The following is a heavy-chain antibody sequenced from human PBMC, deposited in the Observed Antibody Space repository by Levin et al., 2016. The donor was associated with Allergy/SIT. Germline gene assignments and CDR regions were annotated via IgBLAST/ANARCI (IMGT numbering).Heavy chain of an antibody. Sequence: WIRQPPGKALEWLALIYWDDDKRYSPSLKNRLTITDDPSKNQVVLTVTNMDPVDTATYYCVHTDGTFSPYFDYWGRGALVTVSS. CDR3: VHTDGTFSPYFDY. V-gene: IGHV2-5*02. D-gene: IGHD1-26*01. CDR2: IYWDDDK. J-gene: IGHJ4*02.